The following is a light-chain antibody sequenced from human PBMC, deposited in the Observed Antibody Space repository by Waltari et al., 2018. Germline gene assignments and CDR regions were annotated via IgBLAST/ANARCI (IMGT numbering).Light chain of an antibody. CDR3: AAWDDSLDGPV. CDR1: TYKIGKNA. J-gene: IGLJ3*02. Sequence: QSVLTQQPSVSEAAGQRVTISCSGSTYKIGKNALNWYQQLPGKTPKLLIYYDDVLPSGVSDRFSGSKSGTSASLAISGLQSEDEADYYCAAWDDSLDGPVFGGGTKLTVL. V-gene: IGLV1-36*01. CDR2: YDD.